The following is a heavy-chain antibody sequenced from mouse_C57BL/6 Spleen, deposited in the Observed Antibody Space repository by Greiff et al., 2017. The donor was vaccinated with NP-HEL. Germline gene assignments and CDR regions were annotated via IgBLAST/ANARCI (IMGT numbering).Heavy chain of an antibody. Sequence: EVQLVESGPGLVKPSQSLSLTCSVTGYSITSGYYWNWIRQFPGNKLEWMGYISYDGSNNYNPSPKNRISITRDTSKNQFFLKLNSVTTEDTATYYCARVAYSYAMDYWGQGTSVTVSS. CDR3: ARVAYSYAMDY. CDR1: GYSITSGYY. CDR2: ISYDGSN. V-gene: IGHV3-6*01. D-gene: IGHD6-5*01. J-gene: IGHJ4*01.